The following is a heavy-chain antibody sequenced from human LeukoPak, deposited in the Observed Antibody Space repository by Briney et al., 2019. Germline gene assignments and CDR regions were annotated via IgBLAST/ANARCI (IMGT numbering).Heavy chain of an antibody. Sequence: PSETLSLTCAVYGGSFSGYYWSWIRQPPGKGLEWIGEINHSGSTNYNPSLKSRVTISVDTSKNQFSLKLSSVTAADTAVYYCARCGLLWFGESYGMDVWGQGTTVTVSS. V-gene: IGHV4-34*01. CDR3: ARCGLLWFGESYGMDV. D-gene: IGHD3-10*01. CDR1: GGSFSGYY. CDR2: INHSGST. J-gene: IGHJ6*02.